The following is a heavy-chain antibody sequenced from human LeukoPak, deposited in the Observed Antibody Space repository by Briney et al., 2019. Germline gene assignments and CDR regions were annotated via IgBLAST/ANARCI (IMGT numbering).Heavy chain of an antibody. D-gene: IGHD2-21*02. V-gene: IGHV3-21*01. CDR3: ARDRYCGGDCPIDY. CDR2: ISSSSSYI. J-gene: IGHJ4*02. Sequence: GGSLRLSCAGSGFTFRCYSMKWDRQAPGKGLEWVSSISSSSSYIYYADSVKGRFTMSRDNATNSLYLQISSLRAEDSTVRSCARDRYCGGDCPIDYWGQGTLVTVSS. CDR1: GFTFRCYS.